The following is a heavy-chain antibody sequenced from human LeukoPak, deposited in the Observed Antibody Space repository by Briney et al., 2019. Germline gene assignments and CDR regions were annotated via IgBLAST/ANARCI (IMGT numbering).Heavy chain of an antibody. J-gene: IGHJ4*02. CDR3: ARPAPFGY. D-gene: IGHD2-2*01. Sequence: SETLSLTCAVYGGSFSGYYWSWTRQPPGKGLEWIGEINHSGSTNYNPSLKSRVTISVDTSKNQFSLKLSSVTAADTAVYYCARPAPFGYWGQGTLVTVSS. V-gene: IGHV4-34*01. CDR1: GGSFSGYY. CDR2: INHSGST.